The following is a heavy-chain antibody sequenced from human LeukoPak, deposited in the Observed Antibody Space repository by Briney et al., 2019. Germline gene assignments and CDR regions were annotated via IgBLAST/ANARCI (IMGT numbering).Heavy chain of an antibody. CDR2: ISSSSSYI. Sequence: GGSLRLSCAASGFTFSSYSMNWVRQAPGKGLEWVSSISSSSSYIYYADSVKGRFTISRDNAKNSLYLQMNSLRAEDAAVYYCTTDGIFGVVIAYFDYWGQGTLVTVSS. CDR3: TTDGIFGVVIAYFDY. CDR1: GFTFSSYS. D-gene: IGHD3-3*01. J-gene: IGHJ4*02. V-gene: IGHV3-21*03.